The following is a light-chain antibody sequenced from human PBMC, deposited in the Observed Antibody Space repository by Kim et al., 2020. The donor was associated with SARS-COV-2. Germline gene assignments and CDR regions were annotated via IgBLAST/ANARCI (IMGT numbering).Light chain of an antibody. CDR2: GKD. CDR1: SLRSYY. Sequence: SSELTQDPAVSVALGQTVRITCQGDSLRSYYGTWYQQKPGQAPKVVIYGKDNRPSGVPDRFSGSSSGNTAYLTIPGTQAGDEADYYCNSPDSNGYVVFGG. J-gene: IGLJ2*01. CDR3: NSPDSNGYVV. V-gene: IGLV3-19*01.